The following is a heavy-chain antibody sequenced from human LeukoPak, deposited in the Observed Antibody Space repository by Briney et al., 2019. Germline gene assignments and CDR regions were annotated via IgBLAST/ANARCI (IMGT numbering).Heavy chain of an antibody. D-gene: IGHD3-10*01. J-gene: IGHJ6*02. CDR3: ARVYYYGSGSYSYYYGMDV. CDR1: GFTFSSYW. V-gene: IGHV3-74*01. Sequence: GGSLRLSCAASGFTFSSYWMHWVRHAPGKGLVWVSRINSDGSSTSYADSVKGRFTISRDNAKNTLYLQMNSLRAEDTAVYYCARVYYYGSGSYSYYYGMDVWGQGTTVTVSS. CDR2: INSDGSST.